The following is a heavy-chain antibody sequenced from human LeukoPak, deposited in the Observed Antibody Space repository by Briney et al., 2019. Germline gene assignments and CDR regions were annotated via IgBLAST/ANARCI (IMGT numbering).Heavy chain of an antibody. J-gene: IGHJ4*02. Sequence: SETLSLTCTVSGDSISLYYWSWIRQPPGKGLEWIGYIYYTGNTKYNPSLKSRVTMSVDTSKKQISLNLSSVTAADTAVYYSARGSRFSTTWHFDNWGQGTLVTVSS. CDR1: GDSISLYY. CDR2: IYYTGNT. V-gene: IGHV4-59*01. CDR3: ARGSRFSTTWHFDN. D-gene: IGHD6-13*01.